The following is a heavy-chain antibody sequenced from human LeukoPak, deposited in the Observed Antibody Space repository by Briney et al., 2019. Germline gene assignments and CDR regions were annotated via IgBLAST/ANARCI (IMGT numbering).Heavy chain of an antibody. J-gene: IGHJ4*02. CDR2: IYYSGST. V-gene: IGHV4-59*08. D-gene: IGHD3-9*01. CDR1: GVSISSYY. Sequence: PSETLSLTCTVSGVSISSYYWSWIRQPPGKGLEWIGYIYYSGSTNYNPSLKSRVTISVDTSKNQFSLKLSSVTAADTAVYYCARQAGSLYYDILTGYYFDYWGQGTLVTVSS. CDR3: ARQAGSLYYDILTGYYFDY.